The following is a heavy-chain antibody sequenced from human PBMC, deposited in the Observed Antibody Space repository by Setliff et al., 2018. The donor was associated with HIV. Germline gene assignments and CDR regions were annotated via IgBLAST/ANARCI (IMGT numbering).Heavy chain of an antibody. Sequence: LSLTCAVSGDSISSGGYYWSWIRQHPGKGLEWVGYIFYSGNTCFNPSLKSRVTISVDTSKNQFSLKLSSVTAADTAVYYCARGAAYYYDSSGWGDAFVIWGQGTMVTVSS. D-gene: IGHD3-22*01. CDR2: IFYSGNT. V-gene: IGHV4-31*11. CDR1: GDSISSGGYY. J-gene: IGHJ3*02. CDR3: ARGAAYYYDSSGWGDAFVI.